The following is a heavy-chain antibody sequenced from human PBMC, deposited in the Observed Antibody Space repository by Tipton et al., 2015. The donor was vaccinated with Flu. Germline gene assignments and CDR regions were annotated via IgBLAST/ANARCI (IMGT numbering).Heavy chain of an antibody. CDR2: IYYSGGT. J-gene: IGHJ5*02. CDR1: GGSISSYY. D-gene: IGHD2-15*01. CDR3: ATTPLDCIGGGCEWPKDSGDYFWGYAP. V-gene: IGHV4-59*01. Sequence: TLSLTCTVSGGSISSYYWSWIRQPPGKGLEWIGYIYYSGGTNYNTSLKSRVTISVDTSKNQFSLKLSSVTAADTAVYYCATTPLDCIGGGCEWPKDSGDYFWGYAPWGQGTLVTVSS.